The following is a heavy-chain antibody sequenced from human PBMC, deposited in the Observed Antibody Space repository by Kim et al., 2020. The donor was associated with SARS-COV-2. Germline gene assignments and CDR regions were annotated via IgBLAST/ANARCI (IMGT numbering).Heavy chain of an antibody. Sequence: SETLSLTCTVSGGSISSYYWSWIRQPPGKGLEWIGYVYYTGSTSYNPSLKSRVTISVDTSNQVSLRLSSVTAADTAVYFCAWSYDNLGHGEAWFNPWGQGSMVIVSA. V-gene: IGHV4-59*13. CDR2: VYYTGST. D-gene: IGHD3-9*01. J-gene: IGHJ5*02. CDR3: AWSYDNLGHGEAWFNP. CDR1: GGSISSYY.